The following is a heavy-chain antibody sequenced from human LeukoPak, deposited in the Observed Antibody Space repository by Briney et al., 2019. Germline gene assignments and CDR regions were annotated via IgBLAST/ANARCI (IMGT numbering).Heavy chain of an antibody. CDR2: VPYSGIT. CDR3: AIQSKDTSLGGGPEYFDF. V-gene: IGHV4-39*07. D-gene: IGHD3-16*01. Sequence: PSETLSLTCTVSGVSISSGHYLWPWIRQPPGRRLECIASVPYSGITYYDPSFNGQVTWSVDTSKNQFSLRLNSVTAADAAVCGCAIQSKDTSLGGGPEYFDFWAQGPPVTVSS. CDR1: GVSISSGHYL. J-gene: IGHJ4*02.